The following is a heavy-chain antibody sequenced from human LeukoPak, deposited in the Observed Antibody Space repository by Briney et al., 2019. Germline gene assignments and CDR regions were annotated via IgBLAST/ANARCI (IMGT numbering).Heavy chain of an antibody. CDR2: IIPIFGTA. CDR1: GYTFTSYG. V-gene: IGHV1-69*13. D-gene: IGHD3-9*01. CDR3: ARVAELHDILTGHIQGVWFDP. J-gene: IGHJ5*02. Sequence: GASVKVSCKASGYTFTSYGISWVRQAPGQGLEWMGGIIPIFGTANYAQKFQGRVTITADESTSTAYMELSSLRSEDTAVYYCARVAELHDILTGHIQGVWFDPWGQGTLVTVSS.